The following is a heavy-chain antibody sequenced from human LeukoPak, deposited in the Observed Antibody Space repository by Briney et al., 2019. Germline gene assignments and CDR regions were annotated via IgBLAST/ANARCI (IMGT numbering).Heavy chain of an antibody. Sequence: GASVKVSCKASGYTFTGYYMHWVRPAPGHGLEWMGWINLNSGGPNYAQKFQGGVNMTRDTSLSKVYMELNRLRSDDTAVYYCARDTLAHYGSEPPIISWFDRWGQRALVTASS. CDR2: INLNSGGP. CDR3: ARDTLAHYGSEPPIISWFDR. J-gene: IGHJ5*02. CDR1: GYTFTGYY. D-gene: IGHD3-10*01. V-gene: IGHV1-2*02.